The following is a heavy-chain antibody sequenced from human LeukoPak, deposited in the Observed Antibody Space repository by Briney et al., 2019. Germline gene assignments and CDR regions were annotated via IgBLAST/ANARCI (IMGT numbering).Heavy chain of an antibody. CDR2: ISGSGGST. Sequence: GGSLRLSCAASGFTFSSYAMSWVRQAPGKGLEWVSAISGSGGSTYYADSVKGRFTISRDNSKNTLYLQMNSLRAEDTAVYYCAKRGDSSGRGKYYFDYWGQGTLVTVSS. J-gene: IGHJ4*02. CDR3: AKRGDSSGRGKYYFDY. CDR1: GFTFSSYA. V-gene: IGHV3-23*01. D-gene: IGHD6-19*01.